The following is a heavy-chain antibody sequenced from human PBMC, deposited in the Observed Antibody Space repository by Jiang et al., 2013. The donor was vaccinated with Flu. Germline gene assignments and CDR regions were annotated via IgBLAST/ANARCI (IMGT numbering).Heavy chain of an antibody. CDR2: ISAYNGNT. J-gene: IGHJ4*02. V-gene: IGHV1-18*04. Sequence: KVSRKASGYTFTSYGISWVRQAPGQGLEWMGWISAYNGNTNYAQKLQGRVTMTTDTSTSTAYMELRSLRSDDTAVYYCARDFRSGIAAAGTPPAFDYWGQGTLVTVSS. CDR3: ARDFRSGIAAAGTPPAFDY. D-gene: IGHD6-13*01. CDR1: GYTFTSYG.